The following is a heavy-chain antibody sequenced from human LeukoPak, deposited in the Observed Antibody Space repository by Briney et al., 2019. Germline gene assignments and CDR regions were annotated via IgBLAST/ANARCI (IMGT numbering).Heavy chain of an antibody. V-gene: IGHV3-7*01. D-gene: IGHD2-2*01. CDR2: IKQDESEQ. CDR3: ARDPPADIDY. CDR1: GFTLSCYW. Sequence: PGGSLRLSCGAWGFTLSCYWMTGVGQPPGKAVEWVGNIKQDESEQYSLAPLRGRFTISRDKDKNSLYLQMNGLRAEDTAVYYCARDPPADIDYWGQGTMVTVSS. J-gene: IGHJ4*02.